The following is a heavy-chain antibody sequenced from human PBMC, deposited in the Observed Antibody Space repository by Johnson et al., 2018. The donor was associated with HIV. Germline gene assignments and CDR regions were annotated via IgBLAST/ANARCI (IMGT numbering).Heavy chain of an antibody. D-gene: IGHD6-19*01. CDR3: AKAGAVAGPGIDAFDI. CDR2: ISYDGSNK. Sequence: QVQLVESGGGLVKPGGSLRLSCAASGFTFSDYYMSWIRQAPGKGLEWVAVISYDGSNKYYADSVKGLFTLSRDNSKNTLYLKMNSLRAEDTAVYYCAKAGAVAGPGIDAFDIWGQGTMVTVSS. V-gene: IGHV3-30*18. J-gene: IGHJ3*02. CDR1: GFTFSDYY.